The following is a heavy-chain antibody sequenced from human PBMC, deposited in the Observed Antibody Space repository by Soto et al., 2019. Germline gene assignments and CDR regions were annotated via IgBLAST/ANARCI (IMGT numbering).Heavy chain of an antibody. J-gene: IGHJ6*02. V-gene: IGHV1-69*01. D-gene: IGHD6-19*01. CDR1: GGTFSSYA. Sequence: QVQLVQSGAEVKKPGSSVKVSCKASGGTFSSYAISWVRQAPGQGLEWMGGSIPIFGTANYAQKFQGRVTITADESTSTAYMELSSLRSEDTAVYYCARAQPVAGKTPDYYYYGMDVWGQGTTVTVSS. CDR2: SIPIFGTA. CDR3: ARAQPVAGKTPDYYYYGMDV.